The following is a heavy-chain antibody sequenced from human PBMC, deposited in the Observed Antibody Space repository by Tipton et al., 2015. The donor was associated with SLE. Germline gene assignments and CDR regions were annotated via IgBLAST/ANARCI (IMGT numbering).Heavy chain of an antibody. Sequence: TLSLTCTVSVGFFSSYYCSWIRQPAGKGLEWIGRIYSSESTNYNPSLKSRVTMSVDTSKNQFSLKLSSVTAADTAVYYCATYGELGIAYFDYWGQGMLVTVSS. CDR1: VGFFSSYY. J-gene: IGHJ4*02. CDR2: IYSSEST. CDR3: ATYGELGIAYFDY. D-gene: IGHD7-27*01. V-gene: IGHV4-4*07.